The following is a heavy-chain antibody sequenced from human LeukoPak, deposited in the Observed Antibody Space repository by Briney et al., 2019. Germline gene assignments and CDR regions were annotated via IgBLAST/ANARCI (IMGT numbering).Heavy chain of an antibody. J-gene: IGHJ4*02. Sequence: GSLRLSCTVSGFTLSNYWMNWVRQAPGKGLEWVANVNNDGNEKYYVDSVKGRFTISRDNAKNSVFLQMNSLRVDDTAVYFCAREDRWGCFDGHWGQGTLVTVSS. D-gene: IGHD2-15*01. CDR3: AREDRWGCFDGH. CDR1: GFTLSNYW. V-gene: IGHV3-7*01. CDR2: VNNDGNEK.